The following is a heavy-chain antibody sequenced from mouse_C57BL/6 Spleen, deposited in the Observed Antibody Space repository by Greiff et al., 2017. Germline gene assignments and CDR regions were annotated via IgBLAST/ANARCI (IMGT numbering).Heavy chain of an antibody. CDR3: TTSAWDYDEYYFDY. Sequence: EVQLQQSGAELVRPGASVKLSCTASGFNIKDYYMNWVKQRPEQGLEWIGRIDPEDGDTEYAPKFQGKATMTADTSSNTAYLQLSSLTAEDTAVYYCTTSAWDYDEYYFDYWGQGTTLTVAS. CDR2: IDPEDGDT. CDR1: GFNIKDYY. V-gene: IGHV14-1*01. J-gene: IGHJ2*01. D-gene: IGHD2-4*01.